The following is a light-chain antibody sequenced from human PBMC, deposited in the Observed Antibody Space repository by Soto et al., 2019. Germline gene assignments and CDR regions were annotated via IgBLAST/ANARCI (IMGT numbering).Light chain of an antibody. Sequence: QAVVTQEPSFSVSPGATVTLTCGLSSGSVSTNNYPSWYQQTPGQAPRTLIYSTYTRSSGVPDRFSASILGNKAALTITGAQADDESDYYCVLYMGSGIWVFGRGTKLTVL. J-gene: IGLJ3*02. CDR2: STY. CDR1: SGSVSTNNY. V-gene: IGLV8-61*01. CDR3: VLYMGSGIWV.